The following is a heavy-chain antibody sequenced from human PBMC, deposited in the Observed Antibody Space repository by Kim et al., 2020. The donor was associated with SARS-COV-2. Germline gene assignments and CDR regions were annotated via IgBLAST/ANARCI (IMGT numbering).Heavy chain of an antibody. Sequence: PSVKVSCKASGYTFTSYGISWVRQAPGQGLEWMGWISAYNGNTNYAQKLQGRVTMTTDTSTSTAYMELRSLRSDDTAVYYCARSPRFVTWLQFWPAVDYWGQGTLVTVSS. CDR1: GYTFTSYG. CDR3: ARSPRFVTWLQFWPAVDY. V-gene: IGHV1-18*01. D-gene: IGHD5-12*01. J-gene: IGHJ4*02. CDR2: ISAYNGNT.